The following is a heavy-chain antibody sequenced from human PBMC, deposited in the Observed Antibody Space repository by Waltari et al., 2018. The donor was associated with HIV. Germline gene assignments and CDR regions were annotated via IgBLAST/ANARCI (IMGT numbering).Heavy chain of an antibody. CDR1: GFTFDNYG. CDR3: AKEGWDVLEFGYYFDS. CDR2: ISYDGRHI. D-gene: IGHD1-26*01. J-gene: IGHJ4*01. Sequence: QVQLVESGGGVVQPGGSLRLSCVAPGFTFDNYGIPWVRQAPGKGLDWVACISYDGRHIYEADSVNGRFTIARDNSKNTVYLQMTSLRPEDTTVYSCAKEGWDVLEFGYYFDSGGQGTLVTVSS. V-gene: IGHV3-30*18.